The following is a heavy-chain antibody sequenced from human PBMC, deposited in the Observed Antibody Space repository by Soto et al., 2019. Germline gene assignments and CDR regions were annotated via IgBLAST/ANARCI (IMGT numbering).Heavy chain of an antibody. CDR1: GFTFAYYW. CDR2: VHSDGTTT. CDR3: ARVDRGGFDL. J-gene: IGHJ3*01. Sequence: EVQLVESGGGLVPPGESLRLSCAASGFTFAYYWMHWVRQAPGKGLVWVSRVHSDGTTTTYADSVKGRFTISRDNARNTVSLQMSSLRAEDTAIYSCARVDRGGFDLWGHGTVVTVSS. D-gene: IGHD3-10*01. V-gene: IGHV3-74*01.